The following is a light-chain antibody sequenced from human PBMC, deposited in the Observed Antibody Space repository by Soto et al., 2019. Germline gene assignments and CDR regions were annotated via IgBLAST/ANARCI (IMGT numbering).Light chain of an antibody. J-gene: IGKJ1*01. CDR3: QQYNNWPPGT. V-gene: IGKV3-15*01. Sequence: EIVMTQSPATLSVSPGERATLSCRASQSVSSNLAWYQQKPAQAPRLLIYGASTRATRTPARFSGSGSGTEFTLTNSSLQSEDCAVYYWQQYNNWPPGTFGQGTKVEIK. CDR1: QSVSSN. CDR2: GAS.